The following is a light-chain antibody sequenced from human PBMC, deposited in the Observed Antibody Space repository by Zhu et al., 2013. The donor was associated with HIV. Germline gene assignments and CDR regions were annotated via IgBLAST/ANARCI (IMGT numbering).Light chain of an antibody. CDR2: GIS. CDR3: QQRLEWPGT. J-gene: IGKJ1*01. V-gene: IGKV3D-20*02. Sequence: EIVLTQSPDTVSSSPGESATLSCRASQTISSGHLAWYQQRPGQAPRLILYGISSRATGVPDRFSGRGSGTDFTLTISSLEPEDFAVYYCQQRLEWPGTFGQGTKVEIK. CDR1: QTISSGH.